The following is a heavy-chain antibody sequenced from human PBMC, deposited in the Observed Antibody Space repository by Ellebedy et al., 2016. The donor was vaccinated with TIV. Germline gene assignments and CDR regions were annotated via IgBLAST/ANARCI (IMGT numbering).Heavy chain of an antibody. Sequence: GESLKISCAASGFTVSSNYMSWARQGPGKGLVWVSRINSDGNITSYADSVKGRFTISRDNAKNTLYLQMNSLRREDTAVYFCARTYGDYYLDYWGQGTLVTVSS. CDR1: GFTVSSNY. D-gene: IGHD4-17*01. CDR2: INSDGNIT. V-gene: IGHV3-74*01. J-gene: IGHJ4*02. CDR3: ARTYGDYYLDY.